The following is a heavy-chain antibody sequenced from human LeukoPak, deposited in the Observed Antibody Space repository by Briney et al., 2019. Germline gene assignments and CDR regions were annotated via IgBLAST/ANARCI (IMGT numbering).Heavy chain of an antibody. CDR2: INPNSGGT. CDR1: GYTFTGYY. V-gene: IGHV1-2*02. CDR3: ARVRDNWNYDYEY. J-gene: IGHJ4*02. D-gene: IGHD1-7*01. Sequence: ASVKVSCKASGYTFTGYYMHWVRQAPGQGLEWMGWINPNSGGTNYAQKFQGRVTMTRDTSISTAYMELSRLRSDDTAVYYCARVRDNWNYDYEYWGQGTLVTVSS.